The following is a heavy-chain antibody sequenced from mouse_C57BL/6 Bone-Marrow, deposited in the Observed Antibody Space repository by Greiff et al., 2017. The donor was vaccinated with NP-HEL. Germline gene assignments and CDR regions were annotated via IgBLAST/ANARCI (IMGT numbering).Heavy chain of an antibody. V-gene: IGHV5-12*01. CDR3: ASPNWGPAMDY. CDR1: GFTFSDYY. J-gene: IGHJ4*01. D-gene: IGHD4-1*01. Sequence: EVMLVESGGGLVQPGGSLKLSCAASGFTFSDYYMYWVRQTPEKRLEWVAYISNGGGSTYYPDTVKGRFTISRDNAKNTLYLQMSRLKSEDTAMYYCASPNWGPAMDYWGQGTSVTVSS. CDR2: ISNGGGST.